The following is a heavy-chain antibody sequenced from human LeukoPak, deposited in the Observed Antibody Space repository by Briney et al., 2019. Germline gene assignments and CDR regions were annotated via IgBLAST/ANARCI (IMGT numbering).Heavy chain of an antibody. CDR2: ISHSGNT. D-gene: IGHD4-23*01. J-gene: IGHJ4*02. CDR1: GGSIRSGDYY. Sequence: SETLSLTCTVSGGSIRSGDYYWNWIRQSPGKGLEWIGYISHSGNTYYNPSLKSRITISVDTSKNQFSLKLSSVTAADTAVYYCARLASLLPSATVVTVFDYWGQGTLVTVSS. CDR3: ARLASLLPSATVVTVFDY. V-gene: IGHV4-30-4*01.